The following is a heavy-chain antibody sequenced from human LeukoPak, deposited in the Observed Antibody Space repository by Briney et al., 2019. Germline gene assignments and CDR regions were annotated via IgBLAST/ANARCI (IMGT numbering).Heavy chain of an antibody. CDR1: GFTFSSYS. CDR3: ARDISATRFDFDY. Sequence: PGGSLRLSCAASGFTFSSYSMNWVRQAPGKGLEWVSYISSSSTTIYYADSVKGRFTISRDNVKNSLYLQMNSLRAEDTAVYYCARDISATRFDFDYWGQGTLVTVSS. D-gene: IGHD5-12*01. J-gene: IGHJ4*02. V-gene: IGHV3-48*01. CDR2: ISSSSTTI.